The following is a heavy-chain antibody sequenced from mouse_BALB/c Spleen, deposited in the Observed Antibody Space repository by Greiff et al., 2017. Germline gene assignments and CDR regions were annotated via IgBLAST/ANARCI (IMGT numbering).Heavy chain of an antibody. CDR2: IWGDGST. V-gene: IGHV2-6-7*01. CDR3: ARDGNYGNAWFAY. Sequence: VNVVESGPGLVAPSQSLSITCTVSGFSLTGYGVNWVRQPPGKGLEWLGMIWGDGSTDYNSALKSRLSISKDNSKSQVFLKMNSLQTDDTARYYCARDGNYGNAWFAYWGQGTLVTVSA. J-gene: IGHJ3*01. CDR1: GFSLTGYG. D-gene: IGHD2-1*01.